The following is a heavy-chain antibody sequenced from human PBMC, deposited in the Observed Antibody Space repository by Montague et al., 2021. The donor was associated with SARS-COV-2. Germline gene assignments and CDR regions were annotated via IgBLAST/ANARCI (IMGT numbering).Heavy chain of an antibody. J-gene: IGHJ6*03. D-gene: IGHD3-10*01. V-gene: IGHV4-34*01. Sequence: SETLSLTCAVHGTSFSGYYWNWIRQPPGKGLEWIGEINHGGSTKYSPSLKSRLTISADTAKNQFYLKLTSVAAADTAVDYCARLHDGVVPSPILGVGPYYSYYYMDVWGRGTTVTVSS. CDR3: ARLHDGVVPSPILGVGPYYSYYYMDV. CDR1: GTSFSGYY. CDR2: INHGGST.